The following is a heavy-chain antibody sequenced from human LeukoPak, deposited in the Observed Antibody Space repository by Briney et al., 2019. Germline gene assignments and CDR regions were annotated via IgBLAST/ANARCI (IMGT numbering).Heavy chain of an antibody. V-gene: IGHV3-7*01. CDR3: ASRGDYYGSGSLDY. J-gene: IGHJ4*02. CDR1: GFTFSSYW. D-gene: IGHD3-10*01. Sequence: GGSLRLSCAASGFTFSSYWMSWVRQAPGKGLEWVANIKQDGSEKYYVDSLKGRFTISRDNAKNSLYLQMNSLRAEDTAVYYCASRGDYYGSGSLDYWGQGTLVTVSS. CDR2: IKQDGSEK.